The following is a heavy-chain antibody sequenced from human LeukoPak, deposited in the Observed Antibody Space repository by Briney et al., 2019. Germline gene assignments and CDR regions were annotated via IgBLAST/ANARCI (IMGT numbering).Heavy chain of an antibody. D-gene: IGHD4-23*01. Sequence: PGRCLRLSCVVSGFTSTTYAMSWVRHAPEEXXXXXSGMSGSSDRTYYADSVTGRFTISRDTSKHTLYLQVNSLRAEDTAVYYCAKLGGDHRGPFDIWGQGTMVTVSS. CDR2: MSGSSDRT. J-gene: IGHJ3*02. V-gene: IGHV3-23*01. CDR3: AKLGGDHRGPFDI. CDR1: GFTSTTYA.